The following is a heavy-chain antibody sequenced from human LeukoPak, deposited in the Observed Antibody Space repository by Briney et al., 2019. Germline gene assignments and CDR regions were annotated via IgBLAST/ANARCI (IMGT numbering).Heavy chain of an antibody. V-gene: IGHV1-46*01. Sequence: ASVKVSCKASGFTFTSYYMHWVRQAPGQGLEWMGIINPSGDSTTYAQKFQGRVTMTRDMSTTTVYMALSSLRSEDTGVFYCARGDSGTWSFDFWGQGTLVTVSS. J-gene: IGHJ4*02. CDR3: ARGDSGTWSFDF. CDR2: INPSGDST. CDR1: GFTFTSYY. D-gene: IGHD2-15*01.